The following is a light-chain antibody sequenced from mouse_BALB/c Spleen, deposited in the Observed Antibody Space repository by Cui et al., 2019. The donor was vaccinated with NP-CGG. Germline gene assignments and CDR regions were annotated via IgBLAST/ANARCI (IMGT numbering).Light chain of an antibody. CDR2: GTN. V-gene: IGLV1*01. Sequence: QAVVTQESALTTSPGETVTLTCRSSTGAVTTNNYANWVQEKPDHLFTGLIGGTNNRAPGVPARFSGSLIGDKAALTITGAPTEDEAIYFCALWYSNHWVFGGGTKLTVL. CDR3: ALWYSNHWV. J-gene: IGLJ1*01. CDR1: TGAVTTNNY.